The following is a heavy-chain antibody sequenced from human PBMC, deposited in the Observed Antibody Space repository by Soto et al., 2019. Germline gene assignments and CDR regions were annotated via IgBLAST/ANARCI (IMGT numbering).Heavy chain of an antibody. D-gene: IGHD5-12*01. CDR3: AGGDIVAMFGMDV. Sequence: ASVKVSCKASGYTFTSYYMHWVRQAPGQGLEWMGIINPSGGSTTYAQKFQGRVTMTRDTSTSTVYMELSSLRSEDTAVYYCAGGDIVAMFGMDVWGQGTTVTVSS. V-gene: IGHV1-46*01. CDR2: INPSGGST. CDR1: GYTFTSYY. J-gene: IGHJ6*02.